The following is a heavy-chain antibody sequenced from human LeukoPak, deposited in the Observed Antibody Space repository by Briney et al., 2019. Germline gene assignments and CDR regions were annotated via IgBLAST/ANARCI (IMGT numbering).Heavy chain of an antibody. D-gene: IGHD3-9*01. CDR2: ISAYNGNT. CDR1: GYAFTSYG. J-gene: IGHJ4*02. CDR3: ARGDLRYFDWLNAFDY. Sequence: ASVKVSCKASGYAFTSYGISWVRQAPGQGLGWMGWISAYNGNTNYAQKLQGRVTMTTDTSTSTAYMELRSLRSDDTAVYYCARGDLRYFDWLNAFDYWGQGTLVTVSS. V-gene: IGHV1-18*01.